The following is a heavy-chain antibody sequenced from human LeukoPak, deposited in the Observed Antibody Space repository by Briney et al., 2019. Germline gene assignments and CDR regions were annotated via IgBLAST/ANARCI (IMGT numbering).Heavy chain of an antibody. D-gene: IGHD5-18*01. CDR2: IKQDESEK. J-gene: IGHJ4*02. CDR1: AFTFSTYW. CDR3: ARARFSYGHYYFDY. V-gene: IGHV3-7*04. Sequence: GGSLRLSCAASAFTFSTYWMSWVRQAPGKGLEWVANIKQDESEKYYVDSVKGRFTISRDNAKDSLYLQMNSLRAEDTAVYYCARARFSYGHYYFDYWGQGTLVTVSS.